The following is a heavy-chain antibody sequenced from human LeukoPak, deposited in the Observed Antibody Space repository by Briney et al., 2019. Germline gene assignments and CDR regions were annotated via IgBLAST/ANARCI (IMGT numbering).Heavy chain of an antibody. Sequence: PGRSLRLSRAASGFTFSNYALHWVRQAPGKGLEWVAVISCDGSTKYYADSVKGRFTISRDNSKNTLYLQMNSLRAEDSVLCCWAKGLVYSSYWYETRLHFDYWGQGTLVTVSS. CDR1: GFTFSNYA. D-gene: IGHD6-19*01. J-gene: IGHJ4*02. CDR3: AKGLVYSSYWYETRLHFDY. CDR2: ISCDGSTK. V-gene: IGHV3-30*18.